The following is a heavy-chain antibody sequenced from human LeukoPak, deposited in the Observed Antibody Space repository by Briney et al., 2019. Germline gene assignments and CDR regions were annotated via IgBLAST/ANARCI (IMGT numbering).Heavy chain of an antibody. Sequence: SETLSLTCIFSGGSITSGSINSNYYYWAWIRQPPGKGLEWIGYIYYSGSTYYNPSLKSRVTISVDTSKNQFSLKLSSVTAADTAVYYCARDLSDSGYDHFDYWGQGTLVTVSS. V-gene: IGHV4-30-4*08. CDR2: IYYSGST. D-gene: IGHD5-12*01. CDR1: GGSITSGSINSNYYY. CDR3: ARDLSDSGYDHFDY. J-gene: IGHJ4*02.